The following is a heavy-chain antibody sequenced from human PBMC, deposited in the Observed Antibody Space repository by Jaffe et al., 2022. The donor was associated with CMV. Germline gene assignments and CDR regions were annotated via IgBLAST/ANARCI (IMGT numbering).Heavy chain of an antibody. V-gene: IGHV3-15*01. Sequence: EVQLVESGGGLVKPGGSLRLSCAASGFTFSNAWMSWVRQAPGKGLEWVGRIKSKTDGGTTDYAAPVKGRFTISRDDSKNTLYLQMNSLKTEDTAVYYCTTSPAPDLDYGDYGWDVGDAFDIWGQGTMVTVSS. CDR2: IKSKTDGGTT. J-gene: IGHJ3*02. CDR3: TTSPAPDLDYGDYGWDVGDAFDI. D-gene: IGHD4-17*01. CDR1: GFTFSNAW.